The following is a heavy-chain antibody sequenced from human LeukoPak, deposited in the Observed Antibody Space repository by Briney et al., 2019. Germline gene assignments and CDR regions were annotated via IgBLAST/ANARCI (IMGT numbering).Heavy chain of an antibody. CDR1: GFTFSSYW. CDR3: AANGGPFDF. J-gene: IGHJ4*02. V-gene: IGHV3-7*05. CDR2: INQHGTDK. Sequence: GGSLRLSCAASGFTFSSYWMSWVRQAPGKGLEWVANINQHGTDKYYVDSVRGRFTISRDNATNSLYLQMKSLRAEDTAVYYGAANGGPFDFWGEGALVTVSS. D-gene: IGHD4-23*01.